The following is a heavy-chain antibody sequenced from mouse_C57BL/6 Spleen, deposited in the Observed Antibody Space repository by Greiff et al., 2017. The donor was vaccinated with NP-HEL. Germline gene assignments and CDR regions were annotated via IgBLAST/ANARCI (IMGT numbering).Heavy chain of an antibody. V-gene: IGHV1-18*01. CDR1: GYTFTDYN. CDR3: ARDYYSNYAWFAY. D-gene: IGHD2-5*01. CDR2: INPNNGGT. Sequence: EVQLQQSGPELVKPGASVKIPCKASGYTFTDYNIDWVKQSHGKSLEWIGDINPNNGGTIYNQKFKGKATLTVDKSSSTAYMELRSLTSEDTAVYYCARDYYSNYAWFAYWGQGTLVTVSA. J-gene: IGHJ3*01.